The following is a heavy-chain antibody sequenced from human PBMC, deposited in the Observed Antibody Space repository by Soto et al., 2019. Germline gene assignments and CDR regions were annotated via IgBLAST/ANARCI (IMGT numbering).Heavy chain of an antibody. Sequence: EVQLVESGGGLVQPEGSLRLSCAASGFSVSVNYMSWVRQAPGKGLEWVSDINGGDYTNYAAFVKGRFTISRDSSKNTVSLLMNSLKAEDTAIYYCARENYYYGMDVWGQGTTVTVSS. CDR2: INGGDYT. CDR3: ARENYYYGMDV. V-gene: IGHV3-66*01. J-gene: IGHJ6*02. CDR1: GFSVSVNY.